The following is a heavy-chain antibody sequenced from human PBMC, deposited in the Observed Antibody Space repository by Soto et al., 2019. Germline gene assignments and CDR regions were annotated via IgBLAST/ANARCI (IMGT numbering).Heavy chain of an antibody. CDR1: GGSISSYY. CDR3: ARDRSIAAAGYPYYSYYGMDV. V-gene: IGHV4-59*01. D-gene: IGHD6-13*01. Sequence: SETLSLTCTVSGGSISSYYWSWIRQPPGKGLEWIGYIYYSGSTNYNPSLKSRVTISVDTSKNQFSLKLSSVTAADTAVYYCARDRSIAAAGYPYYSYYGMDVWGQATTVTVSS. CDR2: IYYSGST. J-gene: IGHJ6*02.